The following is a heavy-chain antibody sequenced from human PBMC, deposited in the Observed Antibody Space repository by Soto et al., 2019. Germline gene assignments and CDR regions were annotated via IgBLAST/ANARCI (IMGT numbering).Heavy chain of an antibody. D-gene: IGHD6-13*01. J-gene: IGHJ4*02. CDR1: GASITYYY. Sequence: QVQLQESGPGLVKPSETLSLTCAVSGASITYYYWNWIRQPPGRGLEWIVSFSSTGSTVYNPSLRSRFTISLGTSKNQFSLTLNSVTAADTAVYYCARGGGSPYHNHEFDFWGQGTLVTVSS. CDR3: ARGGGSPYHNHEFDF. CDR2: FSSTGST. V-gene: IGHV4-59*01.